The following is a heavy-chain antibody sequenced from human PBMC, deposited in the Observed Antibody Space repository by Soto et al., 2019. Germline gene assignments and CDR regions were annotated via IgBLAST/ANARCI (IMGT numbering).Heavy chain of an antibody. CDR2: IYYSGST. CDR3: ARVLSRLTHDYYYYGLDV. CDR1: GGSISSYY. D-gene: IGHD2-8*01. V-gene: IGHV4-59*08. Sequence: SETLSLTCSVSGGSISSYYWSWIRQPPGKGLEWIGYIYYSGSTYYNPSLQSRVTISVDTSKNQFSLRLTSVTAADTAVYYCARVLSRLTHDYYYYGLDVWGQGTTVTVSS. J-gene: IGHJ6*02.